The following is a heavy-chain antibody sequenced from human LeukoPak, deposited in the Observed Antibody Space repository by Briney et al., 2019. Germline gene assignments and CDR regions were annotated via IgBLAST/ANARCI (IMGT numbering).Heavy chain of an antibody. D-gene: IGHD2-21*02. CDR2: VYHEGST. CDR3: ARVRVMTSTPLPFDY. V-gene: IGHV4-4*02. Sequence: SETLSLTCAVSGVAINTNYWWTWVRQTPGQGLEWIGEVYHEGSTNYNPSLKSRVTISIDKSKRHFSLKMRSVTAADTAVYYCARVRVMTSTPLPFDYWGQGTRVTVSS. CDR1: GVAINTNYW. J-gene: IGHJ4*02.